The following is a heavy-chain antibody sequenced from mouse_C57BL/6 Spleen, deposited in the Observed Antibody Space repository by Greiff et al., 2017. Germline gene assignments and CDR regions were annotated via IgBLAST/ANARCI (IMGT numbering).Heavy chain of an antibody. J-gene: IGHJ4*01. CDR1: GYTFTSYW. V-gene: IGHV1-7*01. D-gene: IGHD1-1*01. CDR3: ARSSTTVVAPDAMYC. CDR2: INPSGGYT. Sequence: VQLQQSGPELAKPGASVKMSCKASGYTFTSYWMHWVNQRPGKGLEWIGYINPSGGYTKYNEKFKDKATLTADKSSSTAYMQLSSLTYEESAVYYCARSSTTVVAPDAMYCWGQVTSVTAAS.